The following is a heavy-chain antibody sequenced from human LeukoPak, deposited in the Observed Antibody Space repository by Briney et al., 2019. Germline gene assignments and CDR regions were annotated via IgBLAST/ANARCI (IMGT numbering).Heavy chain of an antibody. CDR3: ARFPYYDFWSGYGHDAFDI. D-gene: IGHD3-3*01. CDR1: GGSFSGYY. V-gene: IGHV4-34*01. Sequence: SEPLSLTCAVYGGSFSGYYWSWFRQPPGKGLKWFGEINHSGSTNYNPSLKSRVTISVDTSKNQFSLKLSSVTAADTAVYYCARFPYYDFWSGYGHDAFDIWGQGTMVTVSS. CDR2: INHSGST. J-gene: IGHJ3*02.